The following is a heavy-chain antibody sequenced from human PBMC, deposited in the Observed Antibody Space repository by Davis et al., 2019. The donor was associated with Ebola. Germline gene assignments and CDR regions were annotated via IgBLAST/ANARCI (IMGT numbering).Heavy chain of an antibody. J-gene: IGHJ6*03. D-gene: IGHD2-2*01. Sequence: GESLKISCAASGFTFSDHYMDWARQAPGKGLEWVGRSRNKVNSYTTEYAASVKGRFTIARDDSKNSLYLQMNSLKTEETAVYYCAGGVVPVALNFYYYMDVWGKGTTVTVSS. CDR2: SRNKVNSYTT. V-gene: IGHV3-72*01. CDR1: GFTFSDHY. CDR3: AGGVVPVALNFYYYMDV.